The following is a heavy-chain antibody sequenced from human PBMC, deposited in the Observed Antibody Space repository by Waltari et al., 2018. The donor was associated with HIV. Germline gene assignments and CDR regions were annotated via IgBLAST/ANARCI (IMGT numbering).Heavy chain of an antibody. CDR1: GFTFSSYA. Sequence: EVQLLESGGGLVQPGGSLRLSCAASGFTFSSYAMSWVRQAPGKGLEWVSAISGSGGSTYYADSVKGRFTISRDNSKNTLYLQMNSLRAEDTAVYYCAKDHKGLAARPDYYYYYGMDVWGQGTTVTVSS. V-gene: IGHV3-23*01. CDR2: ISGSGGST. CDR3: AKDHKGLAARPDYYYYYGMDV. D-gene: IGHD6-6*01. J-gene: IGHJ6*02.